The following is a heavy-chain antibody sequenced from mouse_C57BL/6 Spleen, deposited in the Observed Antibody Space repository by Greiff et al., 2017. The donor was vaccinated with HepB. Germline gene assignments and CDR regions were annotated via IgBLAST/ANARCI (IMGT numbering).Heavy chain of an antibody. J-gene: IGHJ3*01. CDR1: GFTFSGYG. Sequence: DVMLVESGGGLVKPGGSLKLSCAASGFTFSGYGMHWVRQAPEKGLEWVAYISSGSSTIYYADTVKGRFTISRDNAKNTLFLQMTSLRSEDTAMYYCAGGDYSNYGFAYWGQGTLVTVSA. V-gene: IGHV5-17*01. CDR2: ISSGSSTI. D-gene: IGHD2-5*01. CDR3: AGGDYSNYGFAY.